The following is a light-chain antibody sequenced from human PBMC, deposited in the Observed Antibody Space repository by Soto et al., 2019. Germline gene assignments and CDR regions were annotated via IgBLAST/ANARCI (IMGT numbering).Light chain of an antibody. J-gene: IGKJ3*01. CDR3: QYSSSSLT. Sequence: EIVLTQSPGTLSLSPGERASLSCRASQSLISNHVAWYQQKAGQAPRLLIYGASNRATGIPDRFSGSGSGTDFSLAISRLDPEDFAVYYCQYSSSSLTFGPGTKVDVK. CDR1: QSLISNH. V-gene: IGKV3-20*01. CDR2: GAS.